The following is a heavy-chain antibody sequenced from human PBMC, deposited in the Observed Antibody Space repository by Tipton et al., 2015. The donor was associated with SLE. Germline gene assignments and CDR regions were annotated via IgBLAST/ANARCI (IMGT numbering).Heavy chain of an antibody. CDR2: IYTGGRT. CDR3: ARRSVQEAFDI. Sequence: TLSLTCTVSGGSIIGYYWSWIRQPAGKGPEWIGRIYTGGRTIHNPSLNSRVTMSLDTSKSQFSLKLTSVTAADTAVYYCARRSVQEAFDIWGQGTMVTVSS. J-gene: IGHJ3*02. D-gene: IGHD1-1*01. V-gene: IGHV4-4*07. CDR1: GGSIIGYY.